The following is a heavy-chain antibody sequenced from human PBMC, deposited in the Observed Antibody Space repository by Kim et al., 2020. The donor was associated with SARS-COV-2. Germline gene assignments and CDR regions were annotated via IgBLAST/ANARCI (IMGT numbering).Heavy chain of an antibody. Sequence: SETLSLTCTISGASIGTDYWTWIRQPPGGGLEWIGYIFYTGKTSYNPSLKSRVSLSLDTSRNQFSLKLNSVTAADSAVYFCARLPDINGWPFDYLAQGTLVTVTS. CDR3: ARLPDINGWPFDY. CDR2: IFYTGKT. V-gene: IGHV4-59*08. CDR1: GASIGTDY. D-gene: IGHD6-19*01. J-gene: IGHJ4*02.